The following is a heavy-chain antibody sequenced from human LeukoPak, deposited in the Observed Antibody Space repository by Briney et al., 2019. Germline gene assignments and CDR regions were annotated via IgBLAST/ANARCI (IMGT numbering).Heavy chain of an antibody. CDR3: ARGPRGYYAPGWFDP. CDR2: INHSGST. CDR1: GASFSGYY. J-gene: IGHJ5*02. Sequence: SETLSLTCAAYGASFSGYYWSWIRQPPPKGLEWIGEINHSGSTNYTPSLKSRVTISVDTSKNQCSLKLSSVTAADTAVYYCARGPRGYYAPGWFDPWGQGTLGTVSS. V-gene: IGHV4-34*01. D-gene: IGHD3-3*01.